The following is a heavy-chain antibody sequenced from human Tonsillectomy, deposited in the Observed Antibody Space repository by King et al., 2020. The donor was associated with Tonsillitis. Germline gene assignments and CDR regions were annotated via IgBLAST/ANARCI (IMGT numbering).Heavy chain of an antibody. CDR2: INHSGSI. Sequence: VQLQQWGAGLLKPSETLSLTCAVYGGSFSGYYWSWIRQPPGKGLEWIGEINHSGSINYNPSLKSRVTISVDTSKNQFSLELSSVTAADTAVYYCASEVAVAGLYYFDYWGQGTLVTVSS. CDR1: GGSFSGYY. V-gene: IGHV4-34*01. J-gene: IGHJ4*02. CDR3: ASEVAVAGLYYFDY. D-gene: IGHD6-19*01.